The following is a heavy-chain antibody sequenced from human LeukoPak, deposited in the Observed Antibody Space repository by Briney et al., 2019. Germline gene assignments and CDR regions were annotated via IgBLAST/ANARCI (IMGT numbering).Heavy chain of an antibody. CDR2: IRSDGSDT. Sequence: AGGSLRLSCAASGFTFSDTWMHWVRQAPGKGLVWVSRIRSDGSDTRYAESVKGRFTISRDNSKNTLYLQMNSLRAEDTAVYYCAKDCVAPYCSSTSCYDYWGQGTLVTVSS. J-gene: IGHJ4*02. V-gene: IGHV3-74*01. D-gene: IGHD2-2*01. CDR1: GFTFSDTW. CDR3: AKDCVAPYCSSTSCYDY.